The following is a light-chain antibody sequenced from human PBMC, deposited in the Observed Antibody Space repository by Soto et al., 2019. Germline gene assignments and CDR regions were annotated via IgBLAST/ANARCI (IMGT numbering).Light chain of an antibody. CDR1: QNIRKW. Sequence: DIQMTQSPSTLSASVGDRVTITCRASQNIRKWLAWYQQKPGRAPKLLIYEASNLEGGDPFRFSGSGSGTEFTLTISSLQPDDFATYFCQAYNSYLWTFGQGTKVEIK. V-gene: IGKV1-5*01. CDR3: QAYNSYLWT. J-gene: IGKJ1*01. CDR2: EAS.